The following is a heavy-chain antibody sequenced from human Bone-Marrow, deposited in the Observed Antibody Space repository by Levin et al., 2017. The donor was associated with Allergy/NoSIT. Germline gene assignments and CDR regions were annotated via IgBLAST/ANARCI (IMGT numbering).Heavy chain of an antibody. CDR2: ISSSSSYT. Sequence: GGSLRLSCAASGFTFSDYYMSWIRQAPGKGLEWVSYISSSSSYTNYADSVKGRFTISRDNAKNSLYLQMNSLRAEDTAVYYCARAYPHYDFWSGPNFDYWGQGTLVTVSS. J-gene: IGHJ4*02. CDR3: ARAYPHYDFWSGPNFDY. CDR1: GFTFSDYY. D-gene: IGHD3-3*01. V-gene: IGHV3-11*06.